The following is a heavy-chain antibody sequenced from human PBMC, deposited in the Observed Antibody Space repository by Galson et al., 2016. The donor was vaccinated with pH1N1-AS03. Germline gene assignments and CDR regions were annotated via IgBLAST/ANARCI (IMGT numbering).Heavy chain of an antibody. CDR1: GFTLSSYG. Sequence: SLKLSCAPSGFTLSSYGMHWVRQAPGKGLEWVAALCSAGSNEDYADSVKGRFTISRDNSINMLYLQMNSLRAEDTAVYYCARDSSSDCCYYIGVWGKGTTVTDSS. CDR3: ARDSSSDCCYYIGV. J-gene: IGHJ6*03. CDR2: LCSAGSNE. V-gene: IGHV3-33*01. D-gene: IGHD2-21*01.